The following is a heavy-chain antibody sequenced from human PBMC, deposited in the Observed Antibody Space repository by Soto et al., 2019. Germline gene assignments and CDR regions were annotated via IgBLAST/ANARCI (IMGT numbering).Heavy chain of an antibody. D-gene: IGHD6-13*01. J-gene: IGHJ4*02. CDR1: SGSISNSNW. Sequence: PSETLSLTCAVSSGSISNSNWWSWVRQPPGKGLEWIGEIYHSGSTNYNPSLKSRVTISVDKSKNQFSLKLSSVTAADTAVYYCARDLLREQQPIDYWGQGTLVTVSS. CDR3: ARDLLREQQPIDY. CDR2: IYHSGST. V-gene: IGHV4-4*02.